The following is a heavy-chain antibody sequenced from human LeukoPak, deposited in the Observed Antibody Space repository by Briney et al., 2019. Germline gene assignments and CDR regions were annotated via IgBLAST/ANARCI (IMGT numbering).Heavy chain of an antibody. D-gene: IGHD2-15*01. CDR1: GGSISSYY. V-gene: IGHV4-59*01. CDR2: IYYSGST. CDR3: ARVGGCSGGSCYSDAFDI. J-gene: IGHJ3*02. Sequence: SETLSLTCTVSGGSISSYYWSWIRQPPGKGLEWIGYIYYSGSTNYNPSLKSRVTISVDTSKNQFSLKLSSVTAADRAVYYCARVGGCSGGSCYSDAFDIWGQGTMVTVSS.